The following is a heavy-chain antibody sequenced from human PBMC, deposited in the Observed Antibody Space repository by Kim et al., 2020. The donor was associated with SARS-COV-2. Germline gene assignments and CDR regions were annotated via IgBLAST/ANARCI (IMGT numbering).Heavy chain of an antibody. Sequence: GGSLRLSCAASGFTFSSYWMSWVRQAPGKGLEWVANIKQDGSERNYVDSVKGRFTISRDNAKNSLYLQMNSLRAEDTAVYYCVRDDSTGWYYFDYWGQGTLVTVSS. CDR2: IKQDGSER. D-gene: IGHD6-19*01. V-gene: IGHV3-7*01. CDR1: GFTFSSYW. J-gene: IGHJ4*02. CDR3: VRDDSTGWYYFDY.